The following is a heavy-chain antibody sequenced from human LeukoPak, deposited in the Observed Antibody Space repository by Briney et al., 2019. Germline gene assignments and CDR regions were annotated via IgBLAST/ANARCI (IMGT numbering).Heavy chain of an antibody. V-gene: IGHV3-21*04. CDR3: ARDRPFFDY. CDR2: ISTSSSYI. Sequence: GGSLRLSCAASGFTFSNYGMDWVRQAPGKGLEWVSSISTSSSYIFYADSVKGRFTISRDNAKNSLYLQMNSLRAEDTALYYCARDRPFFDYWGQGTLVTVSS. J-gene: IGHJ4*02. CDR1: GFTFSNYG.